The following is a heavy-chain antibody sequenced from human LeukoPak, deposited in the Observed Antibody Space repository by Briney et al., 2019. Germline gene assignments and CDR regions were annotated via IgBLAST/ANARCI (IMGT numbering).Heavy chain of an antibody. Sequence: SETLSLTCTVSGGSIRSYYWSWIRQPPGKGLEWIGYIYYSGSTNYNPSLKSRVTISVDTSKNQFSLKLSSVTAADTAVYYCASRVVVPAASDDAFDIWGQGTMVTVSS. J-gene: IGHJ3*02. CDR1: GGSIRSYY. CDR3: ASRVVVPAASDDAFDI. D-gene: IGHD2-2*01. V-gene: IGHV4-59*01. CDR2: IYYSGST.